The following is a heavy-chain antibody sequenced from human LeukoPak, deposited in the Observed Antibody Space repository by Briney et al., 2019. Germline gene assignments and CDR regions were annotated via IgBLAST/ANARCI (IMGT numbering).Heavy chain of an antibody. V-gene: IGHV1-8*03. CDR3: ARGYSSSWYRDNWFDP. D-gene: IGHD6-13*01. J-gene: IGHJ5*02. CDR1: GYTFTSYD. CDR2: MNPNSGNT. Sequence: GASVKVSCKASGYTFTSYDINWVRQATGQGLEWMGWMNPNSGNTGYAQKFQGRVTITRNTSISTAYMELSSLRSEDTAVHYCARGYSSSWYRDNWFDPWGQGTLVTVSS.